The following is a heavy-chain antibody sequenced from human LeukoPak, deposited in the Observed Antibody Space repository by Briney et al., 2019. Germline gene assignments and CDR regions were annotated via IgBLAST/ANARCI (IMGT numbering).Heavy chain of an antibody. CDR3: THRLSTTWYGN. CDR1: GGSISGYYWS. CDR2: IYWNDDK. J-gene: IGHJ4*02. V-gene: IGHV2-5*01. D-gene: IGHD6-13*01. Sequence: KTSETLSLTCTVSGGSISGYYWSWIRQPPGKALEWLALIYWNDDKRYSPSLKSRLTITKDTSKNQVVLIMTNMDPVDTATYYCTHRLSTTWYGNWGQGTLVTVSS.